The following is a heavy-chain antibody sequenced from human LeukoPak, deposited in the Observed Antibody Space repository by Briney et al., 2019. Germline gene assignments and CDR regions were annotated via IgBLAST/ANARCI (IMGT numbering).Heavy chain of an antibody. D-gene: IGHD3/OR15-3a*01. CDR3: APMNFVFLAFDP. J-gene: IGHJ5*02. V-gene: IGHV3-48*03. CDR1: GFTFSSYE. CDR2: ISSSGSTI. Sequence: PGGSLRLSCAASGFTFSSYEMNWVRQAPGKGLEWVSYISSSGSTIYYADSVKGRFTISRDNAKNSLYLQMNSLRAEDTAVYYCAPMNFVFLAFDPWGQGTLVTVSS.